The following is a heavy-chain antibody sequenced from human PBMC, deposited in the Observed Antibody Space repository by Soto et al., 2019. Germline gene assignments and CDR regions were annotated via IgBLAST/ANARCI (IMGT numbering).Heavy chain of an antibody. Sequence: QVQLVQSGAEVKKPGSSVKVSCKASGGTFSSYTLSWVRQAPGQGLEGMGRIIPILGIANYAQKFQGRVTISADKATTTAYMELSRLRSEDTAVYYRARSRGDRYNNIWGQGTMVTVSS. J-gene: IGHJ3*02. CDR1: GGTFSSYT. D-gene: IGHD1-1*01. CDR2: IIPILGIA. CDR3: ARSRGDRYNNI. V-gene: IGHV1-69*02.